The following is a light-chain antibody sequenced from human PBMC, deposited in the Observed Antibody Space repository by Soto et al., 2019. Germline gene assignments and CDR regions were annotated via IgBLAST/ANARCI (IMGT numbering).Light chain of an antibody. CDR1: QSVRSSY. CDR3: QQYGGSPVT. CDR2: GAS. Sequence: EIVLTPSPGTLSLSPGERATLSCRASQSVRSSYLAWYKQKPGQAPRRLIYGASSSATGIPDRFSGSGSGTDFTRSISSLEPEDFAVYYCQQYGGSPVTFGEGTKVELK. J-gene: IGKJ1*01. V-gene: IGKV3-20*01.